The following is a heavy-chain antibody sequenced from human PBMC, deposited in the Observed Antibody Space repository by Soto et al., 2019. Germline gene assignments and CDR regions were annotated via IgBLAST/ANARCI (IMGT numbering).Heavy chain of an antibody. J-gene: IGHJ4*02. Sequence: ETLSLTCTVSGGSISSYYWSWIRQPPGKGLEWIGYIYYSGSTNYNPSLKSRVTISVDTSKNQFSLKLSSVTAADTAVYYCARSVYYYGSGSYLFDYWGQGTLVTVSS. CDR1: GGSISSYY. CDR3: ARSVYYYGSGSYLFDY. CDR2: IYYSGST. V-gene: IGHV4-59*01. D-gene: IGHD3-10*01.